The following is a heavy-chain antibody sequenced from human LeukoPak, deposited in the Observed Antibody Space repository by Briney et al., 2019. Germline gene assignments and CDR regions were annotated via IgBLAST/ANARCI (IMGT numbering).Heavy chain of an antibody. V-gene: IGHV2-5*02. CDR2: IYWDDDK. Sequence: SGPTLVKPTQTLTLTCTFSGFSLSTSGVGVAWIRQPPGKALEWLAVIYWDDDKRYSPSLKNRLTITEDTPKNQVVLTMTNMSPVGTATYYCVYRPRYTGSYYPYWGQGTLVTVSS. J-gene: IGHJ4*02. D-gene: IGHD1-26*01. CDR1: GFSLSTSGVG. CDR3: VYRPRYTGSYYPY.